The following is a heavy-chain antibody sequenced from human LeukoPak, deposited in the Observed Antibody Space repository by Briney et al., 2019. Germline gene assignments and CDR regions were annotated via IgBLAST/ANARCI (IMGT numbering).Heavy chain of an antibody. CDR3: ARGLTSYSRSSYWFGP. CDR2: IYYSGSP. V-gene: IGHV4-59*01. CDR1: RGSISSYY. D-gene: IGHD6-6*01. J-gene: IGHJ5*02. Sequence: SETLSLTCAVSRGSISSYYWSWIRQPPGKGLEWIGYIYYSGSPNYNPSLRSRVTISVDTSKNQFSLKLSSVTAADTAIYYCARGLTSYSRSSYWFGPWGQGTLVTVSS.